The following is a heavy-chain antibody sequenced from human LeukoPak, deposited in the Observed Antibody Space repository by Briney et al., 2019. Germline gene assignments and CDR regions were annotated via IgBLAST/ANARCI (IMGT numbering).Heavy chain of an antibody. J-gene: IGHJ6*02. Sequence: GGSLRLSCAASGFTFSSYSMNWVRQAPGKGPEWVATVSYDGKYEFYSDSAKGRFSTSRNDSDSTVHLQMHSLRPEDSAVYYCVRVRGPLYYYAVDAWGQGTKVTVSS. CDR3: VRVRGPLYYYAVDA. CDR1: GFTFSSYS. CDR2: VSYDGKYE. V-gene: IGHV3-30*03. D-gene: IGHD1-14*01.